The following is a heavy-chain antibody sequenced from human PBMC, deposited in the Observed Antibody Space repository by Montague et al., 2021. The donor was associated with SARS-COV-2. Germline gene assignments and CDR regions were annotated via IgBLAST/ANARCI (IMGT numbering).Heavy chain of an antibody. Sequence: SQTLSLICTVSGGSISRYYWRWIRLPAGKGLEYIGRIYTSGSINYNPSLKSRVTMSLDTSKNHFSLNLSSVTAADTAVYYCARGQSTWFDPWGQGTLVTVSS. J-gene: IGHJ5*02. CDR2: IYTSGSI. CDR1: GGSISRYY. V-gene: IGHV4-4*07. CDR3: ARGQSTWFDP. D-gene: IGHD4/OR15-4a*01.